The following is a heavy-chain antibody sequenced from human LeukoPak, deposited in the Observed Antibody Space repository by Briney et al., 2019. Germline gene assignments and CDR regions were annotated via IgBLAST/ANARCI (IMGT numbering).Heavy chain of an antibody. CDR3: ARMALTLVWFDP. CDR1: GYAFTSYG. V-gene: IGHV1-18*04. Sequence: ASVKVSCKASGYAFTSYGMSWVRQAPGQGLEWMGWIGAYNGNTNYAQKLQGRVTMTTDTSTSTAYMELRSLRSDDTAVYYCARMALTLVWFDPWGQGTLVTVSS. CDR2: IGAYNGNT. J-gene: IGHJ5*02. D-gene: IGHD3-9*01.